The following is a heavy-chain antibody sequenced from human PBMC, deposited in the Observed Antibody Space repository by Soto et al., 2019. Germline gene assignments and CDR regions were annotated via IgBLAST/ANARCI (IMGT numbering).Heavy chain of an antibody. D-gene: IGHD4-17*01. J-gene: IGHJ6*02. CDR1: GFTFSNAW. Sequence: GGSLRLCCAASGFTFSNAWMNWVRQAPGKGLEWVGRIKSKTDGGTTDYAAPVKGRFTISRDDSKNTLYLQMNSLKTEDTAVYYCTTAHTTVTTGYYYYGMDVWGQGTTVTVSS. V-gene: IGHV3-15*07. CDR3: TTAHTTVTTGYYYYGMDV. CDR2: IKSKTDGGTT.